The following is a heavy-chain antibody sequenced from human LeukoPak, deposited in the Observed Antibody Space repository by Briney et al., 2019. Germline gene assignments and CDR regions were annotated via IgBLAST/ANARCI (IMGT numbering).Heavy chain of an antibody. CDR2: ISSSSSYI. V-gene: IGHV3-21*01. CDR1: GFTFSSYS. D-gene: IGHD2-8*01. CDR3: ASGPDIVLMVYAIRGGFDY. J-gene: IGHJ4*02. Sequence: GGSLRLSCAASGFTFSSYSMNWVRQAPGKGLEWVSSISSSSSYIYYADSVKGRFTISRDNAKNPLYLQMNSLRAEDTAVYYCASGPDIVLMVYAIRGGFDYWGQGTLVTVSS.